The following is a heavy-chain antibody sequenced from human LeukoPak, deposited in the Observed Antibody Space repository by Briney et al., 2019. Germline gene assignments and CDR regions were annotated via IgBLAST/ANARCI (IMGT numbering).Heavy chain of an antibody. V-gene: IGHV3-30*18. J-gene: IGHJ4*02. Sequence: GGSLRLSCAASGFTFSSYGMHWVRQAPGKGLEWVAVISYDGSNKYYADSVKGRFTISRDNSKNTLYLQMNSLRAEDTAVYYCAKDSAYGDSLNYFDYWGQGTLVTVSS. CDR1: GFTFSSYG. D-gene: IGHD4-17*01. CDR3: AKDSAYGDSLNYFDY. CDR2: ISYDGSNK.